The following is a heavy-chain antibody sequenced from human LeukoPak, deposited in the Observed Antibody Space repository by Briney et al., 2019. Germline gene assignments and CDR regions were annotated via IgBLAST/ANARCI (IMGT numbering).Heavy chain of an antibody. Sequence: ASVKVSCKASGYTFTSYAMHWVRQAPGQRLEWMGWINAGNGNTKYSQKFQGRVTITRDTSASTAYMELSSLRSEDTAVYYCARKPYHYGSGSYFDYWGQGTLVTVPS. V-gene: IGHV1-3*01. CDR2: INAGNGNT. D-gene: IGHD3-10*01. J-gene: IGHJ4*02. CDR3: ARKPYHYGSGSYFDY. CDR1: GYTFTSYA.